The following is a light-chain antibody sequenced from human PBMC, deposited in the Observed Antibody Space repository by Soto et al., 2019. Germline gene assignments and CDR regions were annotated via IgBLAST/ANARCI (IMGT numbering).Light chain of an antibody. CDR3: SSYTASSTVV. V-gene: IGLV2-11*01. Sequence: QSVLTQPRSVSGSPGQSVTISCTGTSSDVGGYNYVSWYQQHPGKAPKLMIYDVSKRPSGVPDRFSGSKSGNTASLTISGLQPEDEAEYYCSSYTASSTVVFGTGTKVTVL. CDR1: SSDVGGYNY. J-gene: IGLJ1*01. CDR2: DVS.